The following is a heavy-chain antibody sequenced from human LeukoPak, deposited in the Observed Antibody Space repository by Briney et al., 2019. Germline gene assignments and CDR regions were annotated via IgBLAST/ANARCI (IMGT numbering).Heavy chain of an antibody. Sequence: GGSLRLSCAASGFTFSSYGMHWVRQAPGKGLEWVAFISYDGSNNFYEDSVKGRFTISRDNPKNTLYLQMNSLRAEDTAVYYVRTSTGGFWGQGTLVTVSS. D-gene: IGHD5-12*01. CDR2: ISYDGSNN. V-gene: IGHV3-30*03. CDR1: GFTFSSYG. J-gene: IGHJ4*02. CDR3: RTSTGGF.